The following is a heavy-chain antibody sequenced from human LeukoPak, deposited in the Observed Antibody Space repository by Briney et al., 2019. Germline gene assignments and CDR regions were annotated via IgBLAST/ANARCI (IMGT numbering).Heavy chain of an antibody. CDR3: ARYDFWSGYYRTPYYYGMDV. Sequence: ASVKVSCKASGYTFTGYYMHWVRQAPGQGLEWMGWINPNSGGTNYAQKFQGRVTMTRDTSISTAYMELSRLRSDDTAVYYCARYDFWSGYYRTPYYYGMDVWGQGTTVTVSS. J-gene: IGHJ6*02. CDR1: GYTFTGYY. CDR2: INPNSGGT. V-gene: IGHV1-2*02. D-gene: IGHD3-3*01.